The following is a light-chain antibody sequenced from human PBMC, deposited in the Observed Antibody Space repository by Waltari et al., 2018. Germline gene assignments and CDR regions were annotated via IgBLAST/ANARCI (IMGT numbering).Light chain of an antibody. CDR2: DVS. Sequence: QSALTQPASVSGSPGQSITISCTGTATDIGGYNYVSCYQQHPGTAPQLVIFDVSRRPSGISSRFSASKFGNTASLTISGLQPDDEADYYCCSFTSSSTWVFGGGTKLTVL. V-gene: IGLV2-14*03. CDR3: CSFTSSSTWV. CDR1: ATDIGGYNY. J-gene: IGLJ3*02.